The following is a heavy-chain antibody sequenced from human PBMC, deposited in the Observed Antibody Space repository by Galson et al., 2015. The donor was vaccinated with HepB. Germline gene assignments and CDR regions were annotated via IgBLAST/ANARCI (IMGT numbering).Heavy chain of an antibody. CDR2: ISSSSSYI. J-gene: IGHJ4*02. CDR1: GFTFSSYS. CDR3: ARVPIAAAAVFIDY. D-gene: IGHD6-13*01. Sequence: PLRLSCAASGFTFSSYSMNWVRQAPGKGLEWVSSISSSSSYIYYADSVKGRFTISRDNAKNSLYLQMNSLRAEDTAVYYCARVPIAAAAVFIDYWGQGTLVTVSS. V-gene: IGHV3-21*01.